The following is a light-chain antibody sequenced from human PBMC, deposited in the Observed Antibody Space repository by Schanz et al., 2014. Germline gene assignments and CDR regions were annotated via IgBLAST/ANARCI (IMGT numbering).Light chain of an antibody. CDR1: SSDVGGYNF. CDR3: SSYAGSSTPWV. CDR2: DVS. Sequence: QSALTQPASVSGSPGQSITISCTGTSSDVGGYNFVSWYQQHPGKAPKVIIYDVSNRPSGVSNRFSGSKSDVTASLTISGLQAEDEADYYCSSYAGSSTPWVFGGGTKVTVL. V-gene: IGLV2-14*03. J-gene: IGLJ3*02.